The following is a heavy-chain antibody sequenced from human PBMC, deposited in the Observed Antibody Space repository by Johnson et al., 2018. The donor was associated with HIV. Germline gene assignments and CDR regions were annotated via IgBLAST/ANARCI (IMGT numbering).Heavy chain of an antibody. CDR2: ISGSGGST. J-gene: IGHJ3*02. Sequence: VQLVESGGGLVQPGGSLRLSCAASGLTFSSYAMSWVRQAPGKGLEWVSAISGSGGSTYYADSVKGRFTISRDNSKNTLYLQMNSLRAEDTAVYYCERDRSGDDAFDIWGQGTMVTVSS. CDR1: GLTFSSYA. D-gene: IGHD3-3*01. CDR3: ERDRSGDDAFDI. V-gene: IGHV3-23*04.